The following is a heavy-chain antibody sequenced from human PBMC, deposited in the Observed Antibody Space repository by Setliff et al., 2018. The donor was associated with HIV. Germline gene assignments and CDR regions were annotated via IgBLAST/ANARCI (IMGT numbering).Heavy chain of an antibody. D-gene: IGHD3-10*01. CDR2: IYSSGST. Sequence: SETLSLTCTVSGGSISSYYWSWIRQPPGKGLEWLGHIYSSGSTNYNPSLKSRVTISVDTSKNQFSLKLYSVTAADTAVYYCARVYFGSGIYYWGQGTLVTVSS. V-gene: IGHV4-4*09. CDR3: ARVYFGSGIYY. J-gene: IGHJ4*02. CDR1: GGSISSYY.